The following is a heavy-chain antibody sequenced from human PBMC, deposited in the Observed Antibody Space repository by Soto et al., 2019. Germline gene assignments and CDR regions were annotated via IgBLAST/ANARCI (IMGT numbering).Heavy chain of an antibody. V-gene: IGHV2-26*01. CDR2: IFSNDEK. CDR1: GFSLSNARMG. CDR3: ARIQSTYDILTGYYNN. J-gene: IGHJ4*02. Sequence: QVTLKESGPVLVQPTETLTLTCTVSGFSLSNARMGVSWIRQPPGKALEWLAHIFSNDEKSYSTSLKSRLTISKDTSKSQVVLTMTNMDPVDTATYYCARIQSTYDILTGYYNNWGQGTLVTVSS. D-gene: IGHD3-9*01.